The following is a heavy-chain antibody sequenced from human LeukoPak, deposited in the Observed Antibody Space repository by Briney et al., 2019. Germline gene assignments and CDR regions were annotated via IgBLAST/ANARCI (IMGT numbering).Heavy chain of an antibody. J-gene: IGHJ4*02. CDR2: MNPNSGNT. D-gene: IGHD5-18*01. CDR1: GYTFTSYD. CDR3: ARAGDSYGSCDY. V-gene: IGHV1-8*01. Sequence: ASVKVSCKASGYTFTSYDINWVRQATGQGLEWMGWMNPNSGNTGYAQKFQGRVTMTRNTPISTAYMELSSLRSEDTAVYYCARAGDSYGSCDYWGQGTLVTVSS.